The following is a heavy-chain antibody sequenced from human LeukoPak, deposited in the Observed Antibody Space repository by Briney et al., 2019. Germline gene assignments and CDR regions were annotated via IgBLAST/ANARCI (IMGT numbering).Heavy chain of an antibody. V-gene: IGHV4-61*02. CDR1: GGSISSGSYY. Sequence: SETLSLTCTVSGGSISSGSYYWSWIRQPAGKGLEWIGRIYTSGSTNYNPSLKSRVTISVDTSKNQFSLKLSSVTAADTAVYYCAREVQLERYWIFNDAFDIWGQGTMVTVSS. CDR3: AREVQLERYWIFNDAFDI. CDR2: IYTSGST. D-gene: IGHD1-1*01. J-gene: IGHJ3*02.